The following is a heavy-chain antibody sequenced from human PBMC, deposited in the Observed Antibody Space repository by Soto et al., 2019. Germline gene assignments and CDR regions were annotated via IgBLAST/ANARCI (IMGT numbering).Heavy chain of an antibody. Sequence: GGSLRLSCAASGFTFSSYGMHWVRQAPGKGLEWVAVISYDGSNKYYADSVKGRFTISRDNSKNTLYLQMNSLRAEDTAVYYCAKICGGDCSDYYYYGMDVWGQGTTVTVSS. CDR3: AKICGGDCSDYYYYGMDV. J-gene: IGHJ6*02. CDR1: GFTFSSYG. V-gene: IGHV3-30*18. D-gene: IGHD2-21*02. CDR2: ISYDGSNK.